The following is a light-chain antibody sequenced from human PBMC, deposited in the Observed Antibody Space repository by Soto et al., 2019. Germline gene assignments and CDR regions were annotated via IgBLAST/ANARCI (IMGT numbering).Light chain of an antibody. V-gene: IGKV1-12*01. J-gene: IGKJ3*01. CDR3: QLANSFPFT. CDR2: GAS. Sequence: DTQMTQSPSSVSASVGDRVTISCRASQDIHTWLAWYQQKPGKAPNLLIYGASILQSGVPSRFSGSGSGTDFPLSISSLQPEESATYYCQLANSFPFTFGPGTKVDV. CDR1: QDIHTW.